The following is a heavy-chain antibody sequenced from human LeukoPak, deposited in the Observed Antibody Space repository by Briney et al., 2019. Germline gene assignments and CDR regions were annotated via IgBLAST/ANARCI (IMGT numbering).Heavy chain of an antibody. V-gene: IGHV3-23*01. J-gene: IGHJ4*02. CDR3: ARHVVAVGFDY. CDR1: GFTFSSYG. D-gene: IGHD3-22*01. CDR2: ISGSGGST. Sequence: GGSLRLSCAASGFTFSSYGMSWVRQAPGKGLEWVSAISGSGGSTYYADSVKGRFTISRDNANNSLYLQMNSLRVEDTAVYYCARHVVAVGFDYWGQGTLVTVSS.